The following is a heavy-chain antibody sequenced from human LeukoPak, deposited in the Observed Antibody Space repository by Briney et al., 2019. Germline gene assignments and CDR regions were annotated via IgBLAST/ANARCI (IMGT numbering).Heavy chain of an antibody. CDR3: AREVVRFDH. J-gene: IGHJ4*02. D-gene: IGHD6-6*01. V-gene: IGHV7-4-1*02. CDR1: GYTFTSYA. Sequence: ASVKVSCKASGYTFTSYAMNWVRQAPGQGLEWLGWINADTGKPTYAQDFTGRFVFSLDTSVSTAYLQISSLKAEDTAVYYCAREVVRFDHWGQGTLVTVSS. CDR2: INADTGKP.